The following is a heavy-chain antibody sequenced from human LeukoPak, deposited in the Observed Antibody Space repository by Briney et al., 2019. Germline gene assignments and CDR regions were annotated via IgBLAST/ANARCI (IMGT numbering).Heavy chain of an antibody. CDR2: INPNTGGT. V-gene: IGHV1-2*02. CDR3: ARYYYDSSGSSSDAFDI. D-gene: IGHD3-22*01. Sequence: ASVKVSCKTSGYSFTDYYLHWVRQAPGQGLEWMGWINPNTGGTHYAPRFQGRVNMTRDTSMTTAYIELSRLRSDDPAVYCCARYYYDSSGSSSDAFDIWGQGTMVTVSS. CDR1: GYSFTDYY. J-gene: IGHJ3*02.